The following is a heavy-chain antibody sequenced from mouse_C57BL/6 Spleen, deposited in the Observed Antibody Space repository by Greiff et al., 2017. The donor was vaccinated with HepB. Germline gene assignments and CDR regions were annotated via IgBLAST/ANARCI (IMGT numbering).Heavy chain of an antibody. CDR2: IDPSDSYT. J-gene: IGHJ2*01. CDR1: GSTFTSYW. CDR3: ARTTVVAPFDY. V-gene: IGHV1-50*01. D-gene: IGHD1-1*01. Sequence: QVQLQQPGAELVKPGASVKLSCKASGSTFTSYWMQWVKQRPGQGLEWIGEIDPSDSYTNYNQKFKGKATLTVDTSSSTAYMQLSSLTSEDSAVYYCARTTVVAPFDYWGQGTTLTVSS.